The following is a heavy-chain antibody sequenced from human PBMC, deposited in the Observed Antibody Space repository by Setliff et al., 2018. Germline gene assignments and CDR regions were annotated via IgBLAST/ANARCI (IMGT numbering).Heavy chain of an antibody. CDR2: ISADNGHT. CDR1: GYTFSSYG. Sequence: ASVKVSCKTSGYTFSSYGISWVRQAPGQGLQWMGWISADNGHTKNVQEFQGRVAMTTDTTTSTAYMELRSLRSDDTAVYYCARERAYDGINYYGMDVWGQGTTVTVSS. D-gene: IGHD3-22*01. J-gene: IGHJ6*01. V-gene: IGHV1-18*01. CDR3: ARERAYDGINYYGMDV.